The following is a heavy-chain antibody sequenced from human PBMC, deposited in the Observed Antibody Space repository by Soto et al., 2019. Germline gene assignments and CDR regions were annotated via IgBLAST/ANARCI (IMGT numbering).Heavy chain of an antibody. D-gene: IGHD4-17*01. J-gene: IGHJ4*02. CDR3: AKTRDLATVTTAYDY. Sequence: QVQLVESGGGVVQPGRSLRLSCAASGFTFSSYGIHWVRQAPGKGLEWVAVISYDGSNKYYADSVKGRFTISRDNSKNTLYLQMNSLRAEDTAVYYCAKTRDLATVTTAYDYWGQGTLVTVSS. CDR1: GFTFSSYG. CDR2: ISYDGSNK. V-gene: IGHV3-30*18.